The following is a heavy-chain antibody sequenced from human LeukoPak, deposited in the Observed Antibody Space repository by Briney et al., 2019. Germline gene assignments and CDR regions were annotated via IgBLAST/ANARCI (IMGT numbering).Heavy chain of an antibody. CDR3: ARDQYSSGWYGFSY. CDR1: GFVFSNHG. D-gene: IGHD6-19*01. CDR2: ISYDGSNK. Sequence: GGSLRLSCAASGFVFSNHGLSWVRQAPGKGLEWVAVISYDGSNKYYADSVKGRFTISRDNSKNTLYLQMNSLRAEDTAVYYCARDQYSSGWYGFSYWGQGTLVTVSS. V-gene: IGHV3-30*03. J-gene: IGHJ4*02.